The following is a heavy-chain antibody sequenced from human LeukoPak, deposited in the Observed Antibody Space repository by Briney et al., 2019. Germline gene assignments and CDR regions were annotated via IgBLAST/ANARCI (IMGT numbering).Heavy chain of an antibody. CDR2: IYYSGSI. CDR3: ARQMATIGYYFDY. J-gene: IGHJ4*02. CDR1: GGSISSYY. V-gene: IGHV4-59*01. Sequence: SETLSPTCTVSGGSISSYYWSWIRQPPGKGLEWIGYIYYSGSINYNPSLKSRVTISVDTSKNQFSLKLSSVTAADTAVYYCARQMATIGYYFDYWGQGTLVTVSS. D-gene: IGHD5-24*01.